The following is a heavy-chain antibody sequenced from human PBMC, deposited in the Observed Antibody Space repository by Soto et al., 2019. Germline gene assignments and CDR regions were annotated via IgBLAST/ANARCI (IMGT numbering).Heavy chain of an antibody. CDR1: GFTFSSYS. Sequence: GSLRLSCAASGFTFSSYSMNWVRQAPGKGLEWVSYISSSSSTIYYADSVKGRFTISRDNAKNSLYLQMNSLRAEDTAVYYCARPNGDYGDAFDIWGQGTMVTVSS. CDR2: ISSSSSTI. V-gene: IGHV3-48*01. D-gene: IGHD4-17*01. CDR3: ARPNGDYGDAFDI. J-gene: IGHJ3*02.